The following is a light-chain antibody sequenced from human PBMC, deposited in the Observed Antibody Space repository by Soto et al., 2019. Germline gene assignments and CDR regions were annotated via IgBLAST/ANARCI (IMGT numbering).Light chain of an antibody. Sequence: EIVLTQSPATLSLSPGERATLSCRASQSVSSYLAWYQQKPGQAPRLLIYDASNRATGIPARFSGSGSGTDFTLTISSLEPEDFEVYYCQQRSNWHLFTFGPGTKVDIK. CDR3: QQRSNWHLFT. CDR1: QSVSSY. J-gene: IGKJ3*01. V-gene: IGKV3-11*01. CDR2: DAS.